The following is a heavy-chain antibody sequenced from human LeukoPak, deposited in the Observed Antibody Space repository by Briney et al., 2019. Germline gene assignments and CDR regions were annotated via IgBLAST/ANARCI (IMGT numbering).Heavy chain of an antibody. D-gene: IGHD5-12*01. CDR3: ARVQGFWEESGYDIDY. J-gene: IGHJ4*02. CDR2: ISAYNGNT. CDR1: GCTFPSYG. V-gene: IGHV1-18*01. Sequence: ASVKVSCKASGCTFPSYGISWVRQAPGQGLEWMGWISAYNGNTNYAQKLQGRVTMTTDTSTSTGYMELRSLRSDDTAVYYCARVQGFWEESGYDIDYWGQGTLVTVSS.